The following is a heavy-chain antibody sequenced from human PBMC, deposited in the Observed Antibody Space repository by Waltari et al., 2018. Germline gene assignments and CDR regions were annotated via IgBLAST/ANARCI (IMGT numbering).Heavy chain of an antibody. Sequence: QLQLQESGPGLVKPSETLSLTCTVSGGSISSSSYYWGWIRQPPGKGLEWIGSIYYSGRTYYNPSLKSRVTISVDTSKNQLSRKLSFVTAADTAVYYCARHVAVAGTGFDYWGQGTLVTVSS. CDR1: GGSISSSSYY. V-gene: IGHV4-39*01. J-gene: IGHJ4*02. CDR3: ARHVAVAGTGFDY. D-gene: IGHD6-19*01. CDR2: IYYSGRT.